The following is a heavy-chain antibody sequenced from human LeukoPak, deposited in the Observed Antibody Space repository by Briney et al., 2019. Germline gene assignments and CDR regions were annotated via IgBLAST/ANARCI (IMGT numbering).Heavy chain of an antibody. Sequence: GGSLRLSCAASGFTFSSYSMNWVRQAPGKGLEWVSYISSSSSTIYYADSVKGRFTISRDNAKNSLYLQMNSLRAEDTAVYYCVRDRLGYCSGGSCFFDYWGQGTLVTVSS. J-gene: IGHJ4*02. CDR1: GFTFSSYS. D-gene: IGHD2-15*01. CDR3: VRDRLGYCSGGSCFFDY. CDR2: ISSSSSTI. V-gene: IGHV3-48*01.